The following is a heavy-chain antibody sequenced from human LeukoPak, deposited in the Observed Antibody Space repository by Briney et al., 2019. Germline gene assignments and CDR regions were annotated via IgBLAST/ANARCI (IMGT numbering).Heavy chain of an antibody. D-gene: IGHD6-13*01. J-gene: IGHJ5*02. CDR3: ASRPPSIAAAVTAFDP. V-gene: IGHV3-30*02. CDR2: IRYDGSNK. Sequence: QPGGSLRLSCAASGFTFSSYGMHWVRQAPGKGLEWVAFIRYDGSNKYYADSVKGRFTISRDNSKNTLYLQMNSLRAEDTAVYYCASRPPSIAAAVTAFDPWGQGTLVTVSS. CDR1: GFTFSSYG.